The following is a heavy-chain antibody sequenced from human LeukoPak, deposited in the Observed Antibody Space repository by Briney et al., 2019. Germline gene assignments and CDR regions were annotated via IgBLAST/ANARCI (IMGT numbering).Heavy chain of an antibody. J-gene: IGHJ4*02. V-gene: IGHV3-23*01. CDR2: ISGSGGST. Sequence: PGGSLRLSCAASGLTFSSYAMSWVRQAPGKGLEWDSAISGSGGSTYYADSVKGRFTISRDNSKNTLYLQMNSLRAEDTAVYYCAKDSSDGSGSYLFDYWGQGTLVTVSS. D-gene: IGHD3-10*01. CDR1: GLTFSSYA. CDR3: AKDSSDGSGSYLFDY.